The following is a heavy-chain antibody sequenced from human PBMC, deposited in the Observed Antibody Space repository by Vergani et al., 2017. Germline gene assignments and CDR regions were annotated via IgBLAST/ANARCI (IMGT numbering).Heavy chain of an antibody. CDR3: ARHSYCSSTSCYWGVYYFDS. CDR2: INPSGGST. Sequence: QVQLVQSGAEVKKPGASVKVSCKASGYTFTSYGISWVRQAPGQGLEWMGIINPSGGSTSYAQKFQGRVTITVDTSKNQFSLKLSSVTAADTAVYYCARHSYCSSTSCYWGVYYFDSWGQGTLVTVSS. CDR1: GYTFTSYG. J-gene: IGHJ4*02. D-gene: IGHD2-2*01. V-gene: IGHV1-46*01.